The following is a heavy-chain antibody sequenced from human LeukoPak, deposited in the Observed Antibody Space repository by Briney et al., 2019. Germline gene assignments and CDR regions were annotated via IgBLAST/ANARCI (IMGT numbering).Heavy chain of an antibody. CDR2: IKQEGSVE. CDR3: AREVYHFWSGYYPETNFDY. CDR1: GGSFSGYY. V-gene: IGHV3-7*01. J-gene: IGHJ4*02. Sequence: PSETLSLTCAVYGGSFSGYYLRWIRQPPGKGLEWGANIKQEGSVECYVDSVKGRFTISRDNAKNSLYLQMNSLRAEDTAVYYCAREVYHFWSGYYPETNFDYWGQGTLVTVSS. D-gene: IGHD3-3*01.